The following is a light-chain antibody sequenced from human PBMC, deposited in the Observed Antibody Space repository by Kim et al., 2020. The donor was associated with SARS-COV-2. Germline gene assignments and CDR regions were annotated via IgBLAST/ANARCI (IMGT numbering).Light chain of an antibody. Sequence: GQTDRITCQGDSLRGYYASWYQQKPGQAPVLVIYGKNNRPSGIPDRFSGSSSGNTASLTITGAQAEDEADYYCNSRDSSGNHHYVFGTGTKVTVL. CDR2: GKN. CDR3: NSRDSSGNHHYV. J-gene: IGLJ1*01. V-gene: IGLV3-19*01. CDR1: SLRGYY.